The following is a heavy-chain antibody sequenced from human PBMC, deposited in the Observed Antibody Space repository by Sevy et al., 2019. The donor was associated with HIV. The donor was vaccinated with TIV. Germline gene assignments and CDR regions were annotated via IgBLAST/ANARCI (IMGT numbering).Heavy chain of an antibody. V-gene: IGHV1-2*02. CDR1: GYTFTGYY. J-gene: IGHJ4*02. CDR2: INPDSGGP. Sequence: ASVKVSCKASGYTFTGYYMHWVRQAPGQGLEWMGGINPDSGGPNYAPKFQGRVTLTRDTSIGTAYMELGRLKSDDTAVYYCVRDDRDGYFDYWGQGTLVTVSS. CDR3: VRDDRDGYFDY.